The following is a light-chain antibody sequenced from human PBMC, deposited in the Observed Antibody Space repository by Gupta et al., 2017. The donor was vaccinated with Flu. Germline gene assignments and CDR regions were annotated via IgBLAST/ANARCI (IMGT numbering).Light chain of an antibody. CDR3: QVWHSSSDHWV. CDR2: DDS. Sequence: SYVLTQPPSVSVAPGQTARITCGGNNIEGISVHWYQQKPGQAPLLVVYDDSVRPSGIPERFSGSNSGNTATLGISRVEAGDEADYDCQVWHSSSDHWVFGGGTKLTVL. J-gene: IGLJ3*02. V-gene: IGLV3-21*02. CDR1: NIEGIS.